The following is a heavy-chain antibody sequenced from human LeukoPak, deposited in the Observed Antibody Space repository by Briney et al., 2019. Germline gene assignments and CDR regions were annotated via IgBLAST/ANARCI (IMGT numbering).Heavy chain of an antibody. CDR1: GCRFTSYG. D-gene: IGHD4-23*01. CDR3: ARLTTGIGCYSDY. CDR2: IYPGNSDT. Sequence: KPGESLKISCKGSGCRFTSYGIGLVREMPGKGLEWMGIIYPGNSDTRYSPSFQGQVTISADKSISTAYLQWSSMKASDTAMYYCARLTTGIGCYSDYWGQGTLVTVSS. V-gene: IGHV5-51*01. J-gene: IGHJ4*02.